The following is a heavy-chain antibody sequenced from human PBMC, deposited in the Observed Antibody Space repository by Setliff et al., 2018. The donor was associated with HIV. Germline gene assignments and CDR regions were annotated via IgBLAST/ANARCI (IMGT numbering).Heavy chain of an antibody. D-gene: IGHD1-1*01. J-gene: IGHJ4*02. CDR1: GYMFSGFH. CDR2: INPNSGGT. V-gene: IGHV1-2*06. CDR3: GRQLSNALES. Sequence: GASVKVSCKASGYMFSGFHMHWVRQAAGQGLEWMGRINPNSGGTNYAQKFQGRVTMTSDTSINTAYMELSRLRSDDTAVYYCGRQLSNALESWGQGTLVTVS.